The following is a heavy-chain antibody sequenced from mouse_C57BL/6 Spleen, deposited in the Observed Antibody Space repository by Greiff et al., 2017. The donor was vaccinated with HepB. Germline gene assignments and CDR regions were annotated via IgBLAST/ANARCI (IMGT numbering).Heavy chain of an antibody. J-gene: IGHJ1*03. CDR1: GYSFTGYY. Sequence: VKLLESGPELVTPGASVKISCKASGYSFTGYYMNWVKQSPEKSLEWIGEINPSTGGTTYNQKFKAKATLTVDKSSSTAYMQLKSLTSEDSAVYYCARKDGNYWYFDVWGTGTTVTVSS. D-gene: IGHD2-1*01. CDR3: ARKDGNYWYFDV. V-gene: IGHV1-42*01. CDR2: INPSTGGT.